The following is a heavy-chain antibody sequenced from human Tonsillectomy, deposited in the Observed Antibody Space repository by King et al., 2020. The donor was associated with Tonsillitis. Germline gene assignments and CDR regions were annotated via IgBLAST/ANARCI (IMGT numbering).Heavy chain of an antibody. CDR1: GFTVSTYS. Sequence: VQLVESGGGLVKPGGSLRLSCAASGFTVSTYSMNWVRQAPGKGLEWVSSVNSSSSFMSYADSAKGRFTISRDNAKNSLYLQMNSLRAEDTAVYYCASGVGAFASEYFQHWGQGTLVTVSS. CDR2: VNSSSSFM. J-gene: IGHJ1*01. CDR3: ASGVGAFASEYFQH. D-gene: IGHD1-26*01. V-gene: IGHV3-21*01.